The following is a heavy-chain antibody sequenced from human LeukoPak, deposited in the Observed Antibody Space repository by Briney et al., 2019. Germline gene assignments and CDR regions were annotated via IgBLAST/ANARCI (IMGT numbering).Heavy chain of an antibody. J-gene: IGHJ4*02. D-gene: IGHD2-8*01. CDR3: PRDLMVGSPFDA. Sequence: GGSLRLSCASSTFTFSDYWMHWVRQARGKGLVWVSRITSAGSSTRYADSVKGRITISRDNTKNTLDLQLNSLTGEDVAVYYCPRDLMVGSPFDAWGQGSLVTVSS. CDR1: TFTFSDYW. CDR2: ITSAGSST. V-gene: IGHV3-74*01.